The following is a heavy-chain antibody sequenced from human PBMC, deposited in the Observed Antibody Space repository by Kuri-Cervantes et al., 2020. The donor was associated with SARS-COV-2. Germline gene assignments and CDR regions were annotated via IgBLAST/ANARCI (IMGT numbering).Heavy chain of an antibody. CDR2: INPSGGST. CDR1: GYTFTSYH. D-gene: IGHD5-18*01. V-gene: IGHV1-46*01. Sequence: ASVKDSCKECGYTFTSYHMHWVRQSPGQGLEWMGIINPSGGSTSYAQKFQGRVTMTRDTSTSTVYMELSSLRSEDTAVYYCARDFSTWIQLWLSHGMDVWGQGNTVNGAS. J-gene: IGHJ6*01. CDR3: ARDFSTWIQLWLSHGMDV.